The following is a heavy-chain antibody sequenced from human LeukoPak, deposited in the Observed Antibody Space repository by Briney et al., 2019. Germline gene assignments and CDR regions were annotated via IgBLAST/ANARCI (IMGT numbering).Heavy chain of an antibody. CDR3: ARGGVLKSVDY. D-gene: IGHD3-16*01. J-gene: IGHJ4*02. CDR1: GGFISGHY. V-gene: IGHV4-59*11. CDR2: IYNSGST. Sequence: NASETLSLTCTVSGGFISGHYWTWIRQPPGKGLEWIGYIYNSGSTKYSPSLKSRVTISVDTSKNQFSLKLSSVTAADTAVYYCARGGVLKSVDYWGQGTLVTVSS.